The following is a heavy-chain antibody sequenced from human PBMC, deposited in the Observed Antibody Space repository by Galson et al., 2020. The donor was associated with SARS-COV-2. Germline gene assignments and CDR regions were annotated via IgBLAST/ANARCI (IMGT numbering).Heavy chain of an antibody. CDR2: IYSEGSST. CDR3: ARGDMGNDYFDY. V-gene: IGHV3-74*01. Sequence: ALHGESLKISCAASGFTCSSYWMHWVRQAPGKGLVWVSRIYSEGSSTSYADSVKGRFTISGVNAKNTLYLQMNSLRAEDTAVYYCARGDMGNDYFDYWGQGTLVTVSS. CDR1: GFTCSSYW. J-gene: IGHJ4*02. D-gene: IGHD7-27*01.